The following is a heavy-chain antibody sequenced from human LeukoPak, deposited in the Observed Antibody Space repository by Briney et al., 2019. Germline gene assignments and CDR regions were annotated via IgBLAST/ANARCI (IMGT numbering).Heavy chain of an antibody. Sequence: GGSLRLSCAASGFTFSSYGMHWVRQAPGKGLELVAFIRYDGSNKYYADSVKGRFTISRDNSKNTLYLQMNSLRAEDTAVYYRAKVRYYGSGSYYFDYWGQGTLVTVSS. J-gene: IGHJ4*02. CDR2: IRYDGSNK. V-gene: IGHV3-30*02. CDR3: AKVRYYGSGSYYFDY. CDR1: GFTFSSYG. D-gene: IGHD3-10*01.